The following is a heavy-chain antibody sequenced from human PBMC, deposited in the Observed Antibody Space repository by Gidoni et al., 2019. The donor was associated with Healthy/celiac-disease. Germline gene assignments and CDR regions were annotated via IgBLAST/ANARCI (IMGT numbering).Heavy chain of an antibody. Sequence: QLQLQESGPGLVKPSETLSLTCTVSGGSISSSSYYWGWIRQPPGKGLEWIGSIYYSGSTYYNPSLKSRVTISVDTSKNQFSLKLSSVTAADTAVYYCARQPPLHYYYYGMDVWGQGTTVTVSS. CDR3: ARQPPLHYYYYGMDV. J-gene: IGHJ6*02. CDR1: GGSISSSSYY. V-gene: IGHV4-39*01. CDR2: IYYSGST.